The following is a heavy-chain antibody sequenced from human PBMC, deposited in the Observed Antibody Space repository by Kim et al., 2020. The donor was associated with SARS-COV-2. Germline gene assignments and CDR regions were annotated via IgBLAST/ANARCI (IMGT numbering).Heavy chain of an antibody. Sequence: SETLSLTCTVSGGSISSYYWSWIRQPAGKGLEWIGRIYTSGSTNYNPSLKSRVTMSVDTSKNQFSLKLSSVTAADTAVYYCARGGGIVVVVAATAHDAFDIWGQGTMVTVS. CDR3: ARGGGIVVVVAATAHDAFDI. CDR2: IYTSGST. J-gene: IGHJ3*02. D-gene: IGHD2-15*01. V-gene: IGHV4-4*07. CDR1: GGSISSYY.